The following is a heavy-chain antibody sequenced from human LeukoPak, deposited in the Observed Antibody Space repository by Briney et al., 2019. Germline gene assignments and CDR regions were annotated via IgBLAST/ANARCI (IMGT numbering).Heavy chain of an antibody. CDR1: GYTFTSYY. CDR2: INPSGGST. J-gene: IGHJ4*02. V-gene: IGHV1-46*01. Sequence: ASVKVSCKASGYTFTSYYIHWLRQAPGQGLEWMGIINPSGGSTSYAQKLQGRVTMTRDMSTSTVYMELSSLRSEDTAVYYCARDSSTVKSLFDYWGQGTLVTVSS. CDR3: ARDSSTVKSLFDY. D-gene: IGHD4-11*01.